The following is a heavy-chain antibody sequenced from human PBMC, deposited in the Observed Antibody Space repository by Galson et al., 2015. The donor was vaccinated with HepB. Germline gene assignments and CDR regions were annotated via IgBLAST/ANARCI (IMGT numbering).Heavy chain of an antibody. CDR1: GYMFTSYG. V-gene: IGHV1-18*04. CDR2: ISSYNENT. J-gene: IGHJ6*02. D-gene: IGHD4-17*01. CDR3: ARDPHTVTTSYYDGMDV. Sequence: SVKVSCKASGYMFTSYGITWVRQAPGQGLEWMGWISSYNENTNYAQKFQGRVTMTTDTSTSTAYMELRSLRSDDTAVYYCARDPHTVTTSYYDGMDVWGQGTTVTVSS.